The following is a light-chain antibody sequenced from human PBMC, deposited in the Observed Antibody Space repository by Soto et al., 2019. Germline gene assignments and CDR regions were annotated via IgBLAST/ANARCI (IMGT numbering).Light chain of an antibody. CDR1: QSVTDS. V-gene: IGKV3-11*01. CDR3: HHRINWRFT. Sequence: ELVLTQSPATLSLSPGDRATLSCRASQSVTDSLAWFQQRPGQSPRLVIFDASNRATGIPPRFSGSGSGTDVTLTISGLEPEDFAVYYCHHRINWRFTFGPGTKVDIK. J-gene: IGKJ3*01. CDR2: DAS.